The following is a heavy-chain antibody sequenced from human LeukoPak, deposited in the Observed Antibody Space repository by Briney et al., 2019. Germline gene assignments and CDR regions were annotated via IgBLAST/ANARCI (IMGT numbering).Heavy chain of an antibody. CDR1: GFTFSSYG. D-gene: IGHD3-22*01. Sequence: GGSLRLSCAASGFTFSSYGMHWVRQAPGKGLEWVAVISYDGSNKYYADSLKGRFTTSRDNSKNTLYLQMNSLRVEDTDVYYCAKRSNDKALDYWGQGTLVTVSS. V-gene: IGHV3-30*18. J-gene: IGHJ4*02. CDR2: ISYDGSNK. CDR3: AKRSNDKALDY.